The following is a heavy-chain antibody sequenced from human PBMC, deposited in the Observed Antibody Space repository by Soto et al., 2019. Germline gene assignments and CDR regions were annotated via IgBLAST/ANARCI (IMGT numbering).Heavy chain of an antibody. J-gene: IGHJ5*02. Sequence: QVQLVQSGAEVKKPGASVKVSCKAFGYTFSSYGISWVRQAPGQGLQWMGWISAYNGNTSYAQKLQDRVSMTTDTATSTAYLELRSLRSDDTAVYYCARVTLILGVISPYNWFDPWGQGTLVTVSS. V-gene: IGHV1-18*04. CDR3: ARVTLILGVISPYNWFDP. D-gene: IGHD3-10*01. CDR2: ISAYNGNT. CDR1: GYTFSSYG.